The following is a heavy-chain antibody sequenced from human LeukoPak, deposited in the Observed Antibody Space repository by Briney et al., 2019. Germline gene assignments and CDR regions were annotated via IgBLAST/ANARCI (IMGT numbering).Heavy chain of an antibody. J-gene: IGHJ4*02. CDR2: INPNSGGT. CDR3: ARDLSSGPWFDY. D-gene: IGHD3-10*01. CDR1: GYTFTGYY. Sequence: ASVKVSCKASGYTFTGYYMHWVRQAPGQGLEWMGWINPNSGGTNYAQKFQGRVTMTRDTSISTAYMELSRLRSDDTAVYYCARDLSSGPWFDYWGQGTLVTVSS. V-gene: IGHV1-2*02.